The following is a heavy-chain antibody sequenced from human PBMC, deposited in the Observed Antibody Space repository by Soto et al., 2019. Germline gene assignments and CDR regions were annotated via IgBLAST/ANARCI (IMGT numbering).Heavy chain of an antibody. D-gene: IGHD1-26*01. Sequence: QVQLVQSGAEVKKPGASVKVSCKASGYTFTTYALHWVRQAPGQRLEWMGWVTAGNGGTKYSQTFQGRVTITSDTSASTAYMELSSLRSEDTAVYYCARASTGSYEAYFDYWGQGTLVTVSS. J-gene: IGHJ4*02. CDR3: ARASTGSYEAYFDY. CDR1: GYTFTTYA. V-gene: IGHV1-3*01. CDR2: VTAGNGGT.